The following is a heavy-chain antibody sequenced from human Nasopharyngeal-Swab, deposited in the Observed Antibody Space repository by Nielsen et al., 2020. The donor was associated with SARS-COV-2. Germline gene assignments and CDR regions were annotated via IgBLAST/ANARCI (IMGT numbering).Heavy chain of an antibody. J-gene: IGHJ4*02. CDR1: GFKFRDYS. CDR2: ITALSTFI. Sequence: GESLKISCSASGFKFRDYSMNWVRQAPGKGLEWVSSITALSTFIFYADSLKGRFTTSRDNAKNSLYLQMNSLSVEDTAVYYCASRGGYSLAYYWGQGTLVTVSS. V-gene: IGHV3-21*01. D-gene: IGHD3-10*01. CDR3: ASRGGYSLAYY.